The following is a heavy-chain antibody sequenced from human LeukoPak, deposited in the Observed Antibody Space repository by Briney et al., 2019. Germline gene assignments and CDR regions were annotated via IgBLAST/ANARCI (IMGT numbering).Heavy chain of an antibody. J-gene: IGHJ6*03. D-gene: IGHD6-6*01. Sequence: PGASLQISCQGSGSIFTSYWIGCVRQLPGKGLEWMGIIYPGDSDTRYSTSFQGQVTISADESISTAYLQWNSLKASDTAMYCCARGRSMAAEGDYMDVWGKGTTVTVSS. CDR3: ARGRSMAAEGDYMDV. CDR2: IYPGDSDT. CDR1: GSIFTSYW. V-gene: IGHV5-51*01.